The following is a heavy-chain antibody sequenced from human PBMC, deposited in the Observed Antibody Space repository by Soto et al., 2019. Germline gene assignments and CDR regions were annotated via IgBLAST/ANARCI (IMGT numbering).Heavy chain of an antibody. CDR1: GYTFTSYG. J-gene: IGHJ6*02. CDR3: AQVAIHLWSGHYYYYGMDV. Sequence: GASVKVSCKASGYTFTSYGISWVRQAPGQGLEWMGWISAYNGNINYAQKLQGRVTMTTDTSTSTAYMELRSLRSDDTAVYYCAQVAIHLWSGHYYYYGMDVWGQGTTVTVSS. CDR2: ISAYNGNI. D-gene: IGHD3-3*01. V-gene: IGHV1-18*01.